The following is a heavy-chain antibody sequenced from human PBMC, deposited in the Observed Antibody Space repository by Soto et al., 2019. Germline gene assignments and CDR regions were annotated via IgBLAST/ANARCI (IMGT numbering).Heavy chain of an antibody. V-gene: IGHV5-51*01. CDR1: GYSFTSYW. Sequence: GESLKISCEGSGYSFTSYWSGWVRQMPGKGLEWMGIIYPGDSDTRYSPSFQGQVTISADKSISTAYLQWSSLKASDTAMYYCARRPAMVTFNAFDIWGQGTMVTVSS. CDR2: IYPGDSDT. J-gene: IGHJ3*02. CDR3: ARRPAMVTFNAFDI. D-gene: IGHD5-18*01.